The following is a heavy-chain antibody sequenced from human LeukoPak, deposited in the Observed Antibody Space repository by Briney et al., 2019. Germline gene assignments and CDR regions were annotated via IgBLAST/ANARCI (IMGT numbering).Heavy chain of an antibody. D-gene: IGHD5-12*01. CDR2: FDPEDGET. Sequence: GASVKVSCKVSGYTLTELSMHWVRQAPGKGLEWMGGFDPEDGETIYAQKFQGRVTMTEDTSTDTAYMELSSLRSEDTAVYYCARDDSRGDSGYDFFYYYYGMDVWGQGTTVTVSS. V-gene: IGHV1-24*01. J-gene: IGHJ6*02. CDR1: GYTLTELS. CDR3: ARDDSRGDSGYDFFYYYYGMDV.